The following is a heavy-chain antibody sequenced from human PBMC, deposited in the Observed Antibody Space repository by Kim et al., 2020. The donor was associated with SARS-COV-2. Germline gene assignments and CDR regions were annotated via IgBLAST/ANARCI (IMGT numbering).Heavy chain of an antibody. CDR3: ARAEVILTMDV. CDR2: T. J-gene: IGHJ6*02. D-gene: IGHD3-9*01. Sequence: TGYAQKFQGRVTMTRNTSISTAYMELSSLRSEDTAVYYCARAEVILTMDVWGQGTTVTVSS. V-gene: IGHV1-8*01.